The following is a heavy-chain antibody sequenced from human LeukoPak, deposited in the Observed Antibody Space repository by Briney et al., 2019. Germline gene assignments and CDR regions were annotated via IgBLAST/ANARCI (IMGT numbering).Heavy chain of an antibody. D-gene: IGHD3-9*01. Sequence: SQTLSLTCTVSGGSISSGDYYWSWIRQPLGKGLEWIGYIYYSGSTYYNPSLKSRVTISVDTSKNQFSLKLSSVTAADTAVYYCAREYYDVLTGNRMGYYFDYWGQGTLVTVSS. CDR3: AREYYDVLTGNRMGYYFDY. V-gene: IGHV4-30-4*01. CDR1: GGSISSGDYY. J-gene: IGHJ4*02. CDR2: IYYSGST.